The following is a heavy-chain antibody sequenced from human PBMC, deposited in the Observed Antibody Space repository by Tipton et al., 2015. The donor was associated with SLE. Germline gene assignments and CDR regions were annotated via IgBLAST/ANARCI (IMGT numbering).Heavy chain of an antibody. V-gene: IGHV3-30*02. CDR3: AKDPGKYSSSWFDY. D-gene: IGHD6-13*01. CDR1: GFTFSSYG. J-gene: IGHJ4*02. Sequence: SLRLSCAASGFTFSSYGMHWVRQAPGKGLEWVAFIRYDGSNKYYADSVKGRFTISRDNSKNTLYLQMNSLRAEDTAVYYCAKDPGKYSSSWFDYWGQGTLVTVSS. CDR2: IRYDGSNK.